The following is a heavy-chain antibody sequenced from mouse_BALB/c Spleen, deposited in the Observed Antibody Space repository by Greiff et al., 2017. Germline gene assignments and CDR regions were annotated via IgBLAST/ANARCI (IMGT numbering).Heavy chain of an antibody. Sequence: EVQLVESGGGLVKPGGSLTLSCAASGFAFSSYDMPWVRQTPEKRLEWVAYISSGGGSTYYPATVKGRFTISRDHAKNTLYLQMSRLKSEDTAVYYCARHGGYGNHFADWGQGTLVTVSA. CDR2: ISSGGGST. CDR3: ARHGGYGNHFAD. J-gene: IGHJ3*01. D-gene: IGHD2-1*01. V-gene: IGHV5-12-1*01. CDR1: GFAFSSYD.